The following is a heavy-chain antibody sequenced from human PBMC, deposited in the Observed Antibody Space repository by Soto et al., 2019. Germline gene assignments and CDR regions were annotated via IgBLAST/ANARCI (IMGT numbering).Heavy chain of an antibody. Sequence: ASVKVSCKASGYTFTSYAMHWVRQAPGQRLEWMGWINAGNGNTKYSQKFQGRVTITRDTSASTAYMELSSLRSEDTAVYYCARDITSIAGTDLGANWFDPWGQGTLVTVSS. J-gene: IGHJ5*02. D-gene: IGHD6-13*01. V-gene: IGHV1-3*01. CDR3: ARDITSIAGTDLGANWFDP. CDR1: GYTFTSYA. CDR2: INAGNGNT.